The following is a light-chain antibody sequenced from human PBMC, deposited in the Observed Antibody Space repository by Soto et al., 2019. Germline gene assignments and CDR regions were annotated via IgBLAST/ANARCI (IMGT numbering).Light chain of an antibody. V-gene: IGKV3-11*01. Sequence: EIVLTQSPATLSLSPGERATLSCRASQSVSSNLAWYQQKPGQAPRLLIYDASNRATGIPARFSGSGSGTEFTLTISSLQPEDFAAYYCQQRNNCALTFGRGTKVDIK. CDR1: QSVSSN. J-gene: IGKJ4*01. CDR3: QQRNNCALT. CDR2: DAS.